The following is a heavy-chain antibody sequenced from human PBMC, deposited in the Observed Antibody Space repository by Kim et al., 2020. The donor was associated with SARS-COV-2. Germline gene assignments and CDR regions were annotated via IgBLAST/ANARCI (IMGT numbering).Heavy chain of an antibody. CDR3: ARDAGRTSSWYGYFQH. D-gene: IGHD6-13*01. CDR2: IYHSGST. CDR1: GGSISSSNW. Sequence: SETLSLTCAVSGGSISSSNWWSWVRQPPGKGLEWIGEIYHSGSTNYNPSLKSRVTISVDKSKNQFSLKLSSVTAADTAVYYCARDAGRTSSWYGYFQHWGQGTLVTVSS. J-gene: IGHJ1*01. V-gene: IGHV4-4*02.